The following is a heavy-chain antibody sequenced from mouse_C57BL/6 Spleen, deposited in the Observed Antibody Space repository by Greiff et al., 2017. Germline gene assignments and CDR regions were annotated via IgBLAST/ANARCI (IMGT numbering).Heavy chain of an antibody. V-gene: IGHV5-4*01. D-gene: IGHD2-13*01. CDR1: GFTFSSYA. Sequence: VQLQESVGGLVRPGASLKLSCAASGFTFSSYAMSWVRQTPEKWLEWVATISAAGSAPYSPPHVKGRFTISRDNAKNNLYLQMSHLKSEDTAIYYCAREGLYWDFDVWGTGTTVTVSS. CDR3: AREGLYWDFDV. J-gene: IGHJ1*03. CDR2: ISAAGSAP.